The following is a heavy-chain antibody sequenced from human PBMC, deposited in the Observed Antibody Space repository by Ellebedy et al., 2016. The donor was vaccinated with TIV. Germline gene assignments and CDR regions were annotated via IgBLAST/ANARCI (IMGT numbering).Heavy chain of an antibody. CDR3: ASAPPNYYGSGSYFDY. CDR2: IYYSGST. Sequence: GSLRLSXTVSGGSISINYYWGWIRQPPGKGLEWIGSIYYSGSTYYNPSLKSRVTISVDTSKNQFSLKLSSVTAADTAVYYCASAPPNYYGSGSYFDYWGQGSLVTVSS. CDR1: GGSISINYY. V-gene: IGHV4-39*01. D-gene: IGHD3-10*01. J-gene: IGHJ4*02.